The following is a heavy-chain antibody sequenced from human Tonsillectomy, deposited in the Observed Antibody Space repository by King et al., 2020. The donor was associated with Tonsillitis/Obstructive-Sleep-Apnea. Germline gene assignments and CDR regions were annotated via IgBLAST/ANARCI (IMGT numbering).Heavy chain of an antibody. CDR3: ATLRDCSSTNCVGMDV. CDR1: GYSFTNYW. Sequence: QLVQSGAEVKKPGESLRISCKGSGYSFTNYWIGWVRQMPGKGLEWMGRIDPSDSYTNYSPPFQGHVTISADKSISTAYLQWSSLKASDTAMYYCATLRDCSSTNCVGMDVWGQGTTVPVSS. D-gene: IGHD2-2*01. CDR2: IDPSDSYT. V-gene: IGHV5-10-1*03. J-gene: IGHJ6*02.